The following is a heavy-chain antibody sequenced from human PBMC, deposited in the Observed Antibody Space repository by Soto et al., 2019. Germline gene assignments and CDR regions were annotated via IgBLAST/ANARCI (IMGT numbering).Heavy chain of an antibody. CDR1: GFTFSKYG. CDR2: IVNDGSEK. Sequence: QVQLVESGGGVVQPGRSLRLSCAASGFTFSKYGFHWVRQAPGKGLEWVAVIVNDGSEKYHADSVEGRFTISRDNSKDMLFLQMNSLRAEDTAVYYCARDDAFQNENGFDIWGQGTMVTVSS. J-gene: IGHJ3*02. D-gene: IGHD1-1*01. CDR3: ARDDAFQNENGFDI. V-gene: IGHV3-33*01.